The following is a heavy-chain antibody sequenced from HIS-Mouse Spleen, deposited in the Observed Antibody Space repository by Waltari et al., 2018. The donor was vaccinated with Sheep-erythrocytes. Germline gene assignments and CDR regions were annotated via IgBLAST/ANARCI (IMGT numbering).Heavy chain of an antibody. D-gene: IGHD4-17*01. CDR1: GFTFSNAW. CDR2: IKSKTDGGTT. J-gene: IGHJ4*02. CDR3: TTAGGDYEEDYFDY. V-gene: IGHV3-15*01. Sequence: EVQLVESGGGLVKPGGSLRLSCAASGFTFSNAWMSWVRQAPGKGLEWVGRIKSKTDGGTTDYAAPVKGRFTISRDDSKNTLYLQMNSLKTEDTAVYYCTTAGGDYEEDYFDYWGQGTLVTVSS.